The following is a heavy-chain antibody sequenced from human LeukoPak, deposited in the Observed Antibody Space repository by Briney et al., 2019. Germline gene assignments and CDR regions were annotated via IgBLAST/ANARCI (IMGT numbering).Heavy chain of an antibody. J-gene: IGHJ5*02. CDR3: ALIAAAGYFDP. D-gene: IGHD6-13*01. V-gene: IGHV1-18*04. CDR2: ISAYNGNT. CDR1: GYTFTSYG. Sequence: ASVKVSCKASGYTFTSYGISWVRQAPGQGLEWMGWISAYNGNTNYAQKLQGRVTMTTDTSTSTAYMELRSLRSGDTAVYYCALIAAAGYFDPWGQGALVTVSS.